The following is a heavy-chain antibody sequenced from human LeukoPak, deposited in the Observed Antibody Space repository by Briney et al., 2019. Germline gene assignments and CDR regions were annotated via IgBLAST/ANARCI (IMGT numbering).Heavy chain of an antibody. V-gene: IGHV4-34*01. D-gene: IGHD6-19*01. J-gene: IGHJ4*02. CDR3: ARGGPGYSSGWLDY. Sequence: PSETLSLTCAVYGGSFSGYYWSWIRQPPGKGLEWIGEINHSGSTNYNPSLKSRVTISVDTSKNQFSLKLSSVTAADTAVYYCARGGPGYSSGWLDYWGQGTLVTVSS. CDR1: GGSFSGYY. CDR2: INHSGST.